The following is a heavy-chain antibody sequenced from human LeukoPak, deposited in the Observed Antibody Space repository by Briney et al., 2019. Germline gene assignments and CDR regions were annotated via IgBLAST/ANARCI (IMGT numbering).Heavy chain of an antibody. Sequence: SETLSLTCAVYGGSFSGYYWSWIRQPPGKGLEWIGEINHSGSTNYNPSLKSRVTISVDTSKNQFSLKLSSVTAADTAVYYCARMEPGVGADGSTPQQHAFDIWGQGTMVTVSS. J-gene: IGHJ3*02. CDR2: INHSGST. CDR1: GGSFSGYY. V-gene: IGHV4-34*01. D-gene: IGHD1-14*01. CDR3: ARMEPGVGADGSTPQQHAFDI.